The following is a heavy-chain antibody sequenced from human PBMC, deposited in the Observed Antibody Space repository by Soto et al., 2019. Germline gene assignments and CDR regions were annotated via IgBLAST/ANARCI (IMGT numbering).Heavy chain of an antibody. D-gene: IGHD2-21*02. V-gene: IGHV1-46*01. CDR3: ARGGHVVVVTAALHY. Sequence: QVQLVQSGAEVKKPGASVKVSCKASGDTFTDYYIHWVRQAPGQGLEWMGTVNPSGGHTTYAQHFLGRMTMTMDTSPSTLHMELTSLTSEDTAVYYCARGGHVVVVTAALHYWGQGTLVTVS. J-gene: IGHJ4*02. CDR1: GDTFTDYY. CDR2: VNPSGGHT.